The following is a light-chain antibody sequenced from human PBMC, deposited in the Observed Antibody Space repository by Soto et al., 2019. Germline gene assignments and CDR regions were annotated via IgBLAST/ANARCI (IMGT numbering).Light chain of an antibody. CDR2: ATS. CDR3: QHQRT. J-gene: IGKJ1*01. Sequence: IHMNQSPATLSASVLDIVTFTCRASQSVGSGLAWYQQKPGKAPKLLVYATSTLESGVPSRFSGSGSGTEFTLTITSLQPDDFATYYCQHQRTFGQGTKVDIK. CDR1: QSVGSG. V-gene: IGKV1-5*03.